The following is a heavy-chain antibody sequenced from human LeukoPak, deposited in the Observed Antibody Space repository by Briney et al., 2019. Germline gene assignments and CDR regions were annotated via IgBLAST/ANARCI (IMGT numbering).Heavy chain of an antibody. Sequence: GGSLRLSCAASGFTFSDYYMSWIRQAPGKGLEWVSYISSSGSTIYYADSVKGRFTISRDNAKNSLYLQMNSLRAEDTAAYYCASWEMATIAGYWGQGTLVTVSS. V-gene: IGHV3-11*01. J-gene: IGHJ4*02. CDR2: ISSSGSTI. D-gene: IGHD5-24*01. CDR1: GFTFSDYY. CDR3: ASWEMATIAGY.